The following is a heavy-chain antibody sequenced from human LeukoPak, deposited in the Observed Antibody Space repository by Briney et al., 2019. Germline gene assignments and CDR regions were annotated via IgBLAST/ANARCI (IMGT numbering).Heavy chain of an antibody. D-gene: IGHD1-26*01. CDR3: ARPPHSGSYYDAFDI. CDR2: IYYSGST. CDR1: GGSFSGYY. Sequence: SETLSLTCAVYGGSFSGYYWGWIRQPPGKGLEWIGSIYYSGSTYYNPSLKSRVTISVDTSKNQFSLKLSSVTAADTAVYYCARPPHSGSYYDAFDIWGQGTMVTVSS. J-gene: IGHJ3*02. V-gene: IGHV4-39*01.